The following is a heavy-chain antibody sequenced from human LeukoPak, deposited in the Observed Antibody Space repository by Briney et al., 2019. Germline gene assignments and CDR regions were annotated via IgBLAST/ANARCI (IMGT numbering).Heavy chain of an antibody. Sequence: GGSLRLSCAASKFTVSSKYMSWVRQAPGKGLEWVSVIYSGGSTHYADSVKGRFTISRDNSKNTLYLQMNSLRAEDTAVYYCASLYYGGNNFDYWGQGTLVTVSS. CDR3: ASLYYGGNNFDY. CDR1: KFTVSSKY. D-gene: IGHD4-23*01. J-gene: IGHJ4*02. CDR2: IYSGGST. V-gene: IGHV3-66*01.